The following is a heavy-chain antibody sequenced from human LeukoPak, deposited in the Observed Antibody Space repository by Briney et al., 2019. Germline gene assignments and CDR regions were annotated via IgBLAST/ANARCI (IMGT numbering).Heavy chain of an antibody. CDR2: IYYTGRGT. Sequence: PSETLSLTCTVSGGSINSYYWSWIRQPPGKGLEWIGFIYYTGRGTNYNTPLKSRLTISVDTSHNYFALMLTSVTAADTVFYYCAKQPGETAAFDIWAQGTMVAVSS. D-gene: IGHD6-13*01. V-gene: IGHV4-59*08. J-gene: IGHJ3*02. CDR3: AKQPGETAAFDI. CDR1: GGSINSYY.